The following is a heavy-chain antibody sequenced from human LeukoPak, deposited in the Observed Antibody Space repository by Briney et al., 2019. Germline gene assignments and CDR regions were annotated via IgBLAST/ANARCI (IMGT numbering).Heavy chain of an antibody. Sequence: SETLSLTCAVYGGSFSGYYWSWIRQPPGKGLEWIGEINHSGSTNYKPSLKSRVTISVDTSKNQFSLKLSSVTAADTAVYYCARATGVQLWSQQFDYWGQGTLVTVSS. V-gene: IGHV4-34*01. D-gene: IGHD5-18*01. CDR1: GGSFSGYY. CDR3: ARATGVQLWSQQFDY. CDR2: INHSGST. J-gene: IGHJ4*02.